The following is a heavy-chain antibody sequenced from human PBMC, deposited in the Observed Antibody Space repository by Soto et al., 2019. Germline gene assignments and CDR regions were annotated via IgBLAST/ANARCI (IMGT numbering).Heavy chain of an antibody. CDR3: AKSWYGSSGNYFDY. CDR2: ISYDGSNK. V-gene: IGHV3-30*18. D-gene: IGHD6-13*01. J-gene: IGHJ4*02. Sequence: PGGSLRLSCGASGFTFSSYGMHWVGQAPGKGLEWVAVISYDGSNKYYADSVKGRFTISRDNSKNTLYLQMNSLRAEDTAVYYCAKSWYGSSGNYFDYWGQGTLVTVSS. CDR1: GFTFSSYG.